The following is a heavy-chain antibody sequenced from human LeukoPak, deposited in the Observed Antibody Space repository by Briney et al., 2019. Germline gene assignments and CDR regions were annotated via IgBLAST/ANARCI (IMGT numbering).Heavy chain of an antibody. CDR1: GGTFSSYA. V-gene: IGHV1-69*04. CDR3: ASSTPAVTAFDY. D-gene: IGHD2-15*01. Sequence: SVKVSCKASGGTFSSYAISWVRQAPGQGLEWMGRIIPILGIANYAQKFQGRVTITADKSTSTAYMELSSLRSEDTAVYCCASSTPAVTAFDYWGQGTLVTVSS. CDR2: IIPILGIA. J-gene: IGHJ4*02.